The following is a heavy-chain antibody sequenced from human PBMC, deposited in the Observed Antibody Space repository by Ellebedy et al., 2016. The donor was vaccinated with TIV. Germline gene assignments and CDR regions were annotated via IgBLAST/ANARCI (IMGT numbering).Heavy chain of an antibody. J-gene: IGHJ5*02. Sequence: MPSETLSLTCAVSGGSISSSNWWSWVRQPPGKGLEWIGSIYYSGSTYYNPSLKSRVTISVDTSKNQFSLKLSSVTAADTAVYYCARERGDSSSSEFGWFDPWGQGTLVTVSS. CDR1: GGSISSSNW. V-gene: IGHV4-4*02. D-gene: IGHD6-6*01. CDR3: ARERGDSSSSEFGWFDP. CDR2: IYYSGST.